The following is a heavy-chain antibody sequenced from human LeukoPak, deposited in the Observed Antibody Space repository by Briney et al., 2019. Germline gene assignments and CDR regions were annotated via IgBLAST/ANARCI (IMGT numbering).Heavy chain of an antibody. Sequence: GASVKVSCKPSGYTFTDSYIHWVRPAPGVGLQWMGWISPNNGDTKYAEDFRDRVTMTRDTSINTAYMELTGLTPDDTAVYYCVRSPIGASAYWGRGTLVTVSS. V-gene: IGHV1-2*02. CDR2: ISPNNGDT. D-gene: IGHD3-10*01. J-gene: IGHJ4*02. CDR1: GYTFTDSY. CDR3: VRSPIGASAY.